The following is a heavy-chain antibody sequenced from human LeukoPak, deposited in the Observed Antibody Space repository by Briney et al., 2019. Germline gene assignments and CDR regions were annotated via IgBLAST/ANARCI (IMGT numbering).Heavy chain of an antibody. V-gene: IGHV3-23*01. CDR2: ISGSGGST. CDR3: AKDKEGYSSATSFFDY. Sequence: GGSLRLSCAASGFTFSSYAMSWVRQAPGKGLEWVSAISGSGGSTYYADSVKGRFTISRDNSKNTLYPQMNSLRAEDTAVYYCAKDKEGYSSATSFFDYWGQGTLVTVSS. J-gene: IGHJ4*02. D-gene: IGHD6-25*01. CDR1: GFTFSSYA.